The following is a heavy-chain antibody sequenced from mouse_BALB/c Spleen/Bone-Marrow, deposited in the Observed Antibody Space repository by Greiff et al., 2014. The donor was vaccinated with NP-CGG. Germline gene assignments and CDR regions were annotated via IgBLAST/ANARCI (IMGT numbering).Heavy chain of an antibody. CDR3: AEGGAY. J-gene: IGHJ3*01. Sequence: DVKLQESGAELVKPGASVKLSCTASGFNIKDTYMHWVKQRPEQGLEWIGRIDPANGNTKYDPKLQGKATITADTSSNTAYLQLSSLTSEDTAVYYCAEGGAYWGQGTLVTVSA. CDR1: GFNIKDTY. D-gene: IGHD3-3*01. V-gene: IGHV14-3*02. CDR2: IDPANGNT.